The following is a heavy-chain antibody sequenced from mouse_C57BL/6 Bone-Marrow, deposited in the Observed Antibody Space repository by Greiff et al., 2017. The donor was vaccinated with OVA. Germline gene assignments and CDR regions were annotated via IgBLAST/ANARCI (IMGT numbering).Heavy chain of an antibody. CDR2: INPSRGYT. V-gene: IGHV1-4*01. D-gene: IGHD4-1*01. CDR1: GYTFTSYT. J-gene: IGHJ1*03. CDR3: ARVNWPYWYFDV. Sequence: VQLQQSGAELARPGASVKMSCKASGYTFTSYTMHWVKQRPGQGLEWIGYINPSRGYTKYNQKFKDKATLTADKSSSTAYMQLSSLTSEDSAVYYCARVNWPYWYFDVWGTGTTVTVSS.